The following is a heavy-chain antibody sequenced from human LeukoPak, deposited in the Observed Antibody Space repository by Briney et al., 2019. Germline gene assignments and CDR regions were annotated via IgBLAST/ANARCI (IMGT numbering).Heavy chain of an antibody. Sequence: SETLSLTCNVSGGSISSYYWGWIRQPPGKGLEWIGYIYYSGSTNYNPSLKSRVTISVDTSKNQFSLKLSSVTAADMAVYYCVRSTPAPQGYNYYYYYYMDVWGKGTTVTVSS. J-gene: IGHJ6*03. D-gene: IGHD5-24*01. CDR3: VRSTPAPQGYNYYYYYYMDV. CDR1: GGSISSYY. CDR2: IYYSGST. V-gene: IGHV4-59*01.